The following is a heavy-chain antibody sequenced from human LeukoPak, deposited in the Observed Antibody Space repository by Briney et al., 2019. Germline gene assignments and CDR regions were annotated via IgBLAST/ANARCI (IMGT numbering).Heavy chain of an antibody. CDR3: AREPVQLWTFDY. Sequence: SETLSLTCTVSGYSISSGYYWGWIRQPPGKGLEWIGRIYTSGSTNYNPSLKSRVTISVDTSKNQFSLKLSSVTAADTAVYYCAREPVQLWTFDYWGQGTLVTVSS. CDR1: GYSISSGYY. CDR2: IYTSGST. D-gene: IGHD5-18*01. J-gene: IGHJ4*02. V-gene: IGHV4-38-2*02.